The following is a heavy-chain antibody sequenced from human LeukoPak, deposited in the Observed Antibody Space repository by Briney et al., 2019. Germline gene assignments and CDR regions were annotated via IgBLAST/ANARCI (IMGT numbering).Heavy chain of an antibody. CDR3: ARVWGWFGEFDY. Sequence: GASVKLSCKASGYTFTGYYMHWVRQAPGQGLEWMGWINPNSGGTNYAQKFQGSVTMTRDTSISTAYMELSRLRSDDTAVYYCARVWGWFGEFDYWGQGTLVTVSS. V-gene: IGHV1-2*02. D-gene: IGHD3-10*01. CDR2: INPNSGGT. J-gene: IGHJ4*02. CDR1: GYTFTGYY.